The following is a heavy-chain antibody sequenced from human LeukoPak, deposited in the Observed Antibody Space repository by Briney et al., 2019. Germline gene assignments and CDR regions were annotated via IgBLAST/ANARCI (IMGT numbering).Heavy chain of an antibody. D-gene: IGHD1-26*01. CDR3: ARGSSRGSYAIPIM. CDR2: IYYSGST. CDR1: GGSISSYY. V-gene: IGHV4-59*01. J-gene: IGHJ4*02. Sequence: SETLSLTCTVSGGSISSYYWSWIRQPPGKGLEWIGYIYYSGSTNYNPSLMSRVTISVDTSKDQFSLKLSSVTAADTAVYYCARGSSRGSYAIPIMWGQGTLVTVSS.